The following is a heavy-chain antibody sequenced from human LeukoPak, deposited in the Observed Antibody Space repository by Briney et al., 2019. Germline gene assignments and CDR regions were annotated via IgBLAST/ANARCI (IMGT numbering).Heavy chain of an antibody. CDR1: GFTFSSYE. V-gene: IGHV3-48*03. CDR3: ASTVEMATITEELDY. CDR2: ISSSGSTI. Sequence: GGSLRLSCAASGFTFSSYEMNWVRQAPGKGLEWVSYISSSGSTIYYADSVKGRFTISRDNAKNSLYLQMNSLRAEDTAVYYCASTVEMATITEELDYWGQGTLVTVSS. D-gene: IGHD5-24*01. J-gene: IGHJ4*02.